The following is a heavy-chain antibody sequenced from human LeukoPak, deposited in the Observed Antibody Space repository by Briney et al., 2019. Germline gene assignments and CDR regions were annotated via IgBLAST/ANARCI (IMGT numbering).Heavy chain of an antibody. CDR3: ARAGIAVAGVLYY. CDR2: IIPIFGTA. Sequence: SVKVSCKASGGTFSSYAISWVRQAPGQGLEWMGGIIPIFGTANYAQKFQGRVTITADESTSTAYMELSSLRSEDTAVCYCARAGIAVAGVLYYWGQGTLVTVSS. CDR1: GGTFSSYA. V-gene: IGHV1-69*13. J-gene: IGHJ4*02. D-gene: IGHD6-19*01.